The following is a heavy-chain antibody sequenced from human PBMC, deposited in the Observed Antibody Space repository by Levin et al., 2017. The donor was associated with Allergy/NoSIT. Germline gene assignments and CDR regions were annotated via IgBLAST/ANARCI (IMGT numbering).Heavy chain of an antibody. J-gene: IGHJ4*02. D-gene: IGHD3-3*01. CDR1: GFTFSSYA. V-gene: IGHV3-23*01. CDR3: AKRPNYDFWSGYIGDFDY. CDR2: ISGSGGST. Sequence: PGGSLRLSCAASGFTFSSYAMSWVRQAPGKGLEWVSAISGSGGSTYYADSVKGRFTISRDNSKNTLYLQMNSLRAEDTAVYYCAKRPNYDFWSGYIGDFDYWGQGTLVTVSS.